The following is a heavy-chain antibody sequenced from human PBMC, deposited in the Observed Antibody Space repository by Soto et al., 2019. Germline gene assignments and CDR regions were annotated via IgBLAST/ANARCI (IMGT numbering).Heavy chain of an antibody. CDR3: ARPGTNRGTTGPPYGMDV. CDR2: IIPIFGTA. CDR1: GGTFSSYA. Sequence: SVKVSCKACGGTFSSYAISWVRQAPGQGLEWMGGIIPIFGTANYAQKFQGRVTITADESTSTAYMELSSLRSEDTAVYYCARPGTNRGTTGPPYGMDVWGQRTTVTLSS. V-gene: IGHV1-69*13. D-gene: IGHD1-1*01. J-gene: IGHJ6*02.